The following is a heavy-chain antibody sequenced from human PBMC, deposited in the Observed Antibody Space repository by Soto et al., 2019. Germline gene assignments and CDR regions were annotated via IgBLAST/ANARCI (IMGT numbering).Heavy chain of an antibody. D-gene: IGHD3-22*01. Sequence: QVQLVQSGAEVKKPGSSVKVSCKASGDTFSSYAISWVRQAPGQGLEWMGGIIPIFGTANYAQEFQGRVTITADESTSTAYMELSSLRSEDTAVYYCARDGSGYRSRASPMDVWGQGTTVTVSS. J-gene: IGHJ6*02. CDR3: ARDGSGYRSRASPMDV. CDR2: IIPIFGTA. CDR1: GDTFSSYA. V-gene: IGHV1-69*01.